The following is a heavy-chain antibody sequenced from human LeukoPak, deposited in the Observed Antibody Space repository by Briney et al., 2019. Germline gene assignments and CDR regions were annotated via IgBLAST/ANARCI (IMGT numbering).Heavy chain of an antibody. V-gene: IGHV2-5*02. CDR3: AHSGIVGKKTFDY. Sequence: SGPTLVNPTQTLTLTCTFSGFSLTTSGVAVGWIRQPPVKALEWLALIYWDDDKRYSPFMQNRLTITKDTSKNHVVLTRTNMDPADTATYYCAHSGIVGKKTFDYWGQGTLVTVPS. CDR2: IYWDDDK. CDR1: GFSLTTSGVA. J-gene: IGHJ4*02. D-gene: IGHD1-26*01.